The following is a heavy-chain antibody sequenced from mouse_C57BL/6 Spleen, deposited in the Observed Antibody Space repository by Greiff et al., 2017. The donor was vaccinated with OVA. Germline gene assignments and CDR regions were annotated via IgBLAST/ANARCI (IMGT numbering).Heavy chain of an antibody. D-gene: IGHD1-1*01. V-gene: IGHV2-2*01. CDR1: GFSLTSYG. Sequence: VQLQQSGPGLVQPSQSLSITCTASGFSLTSYGVNWVRQSPGKGLEWMGGIWSGGGTDYNAAFISRLSISKDNSKSQVFFKMNSLQADDTAIYYCARKFTTVVEGFAYWGQGTLVTVSA. CDR2: IWSGGGT. CDR3: ARKFTTVVEGFAY. J-gene: IGHJ3*01.